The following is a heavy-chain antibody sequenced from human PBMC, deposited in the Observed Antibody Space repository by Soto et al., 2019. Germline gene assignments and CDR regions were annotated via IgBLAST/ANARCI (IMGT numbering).Heavy chain of an antibody. J-gene: IGHJ3*02. D-gene: IGHD3-22*01. CDR1: GSPISSSYW. Sequence: QVQMQESGPGLVKPSGTLSLTCAVSGSPISSSYWWSWVRQPPGKGLEWIGEIYHSGSTNYNPSLKSRVTISVDKSKNHFSLKMTSVTAADTALYYCARKDYFDNSGRAFHIWGQGTMVTVSS. CDR3: ARKDYFDNSGRAFHI. V-gene: IGHV4-4*02. CDR2: IYHSGST.